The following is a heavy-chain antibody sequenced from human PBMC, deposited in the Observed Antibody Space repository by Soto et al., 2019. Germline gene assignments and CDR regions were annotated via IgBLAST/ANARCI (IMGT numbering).Heavy chain of an antibody. D-gene: IGHD3-10*01. Sequence: EVQLVESGGGLVQPGGSLRLSCAASGFTVSTYYMNWVRQAPGEGLEWVSVVYSGGTTYYADSVRVRFTISRDNSKSTLFLQMTSLRAEDTDVYYCARGRSASSDFDSWGQGTLVTVSS. J-gene: IGHJ4*02. CDR3: ARGRSASSDFDS. V-gene: IGHV3-66*01. CDR2: VYSGGTT. CDR1: GFTVSTYY.